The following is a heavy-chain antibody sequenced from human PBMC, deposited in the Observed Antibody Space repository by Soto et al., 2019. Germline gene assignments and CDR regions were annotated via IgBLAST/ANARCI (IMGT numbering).Heavy chain of an antibody. Sequence: QVQLQQWGAGLLKPSETLSLTCAVYGGSFSGYYWTWIRQPPGTGLEWIGEINHSGSTNYNPSLKSRVTIAVDTPKIPSSLKLTSVTAADTAVYYSARDKITGVFDYWGQGTLVTVSS. D-gene: IGHD2-8*02. CDR3: ARDKITGVFDY. CDR2: INHSGST. CDR1: GGSFSGYY. J-gene: IGHJ4*02. V-gene: IGHV4-34*01.